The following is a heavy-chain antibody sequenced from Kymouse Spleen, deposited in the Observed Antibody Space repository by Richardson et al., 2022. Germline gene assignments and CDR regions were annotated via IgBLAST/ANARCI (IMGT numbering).Heavy chain of an antibody. V-gene: IGHV3-53*01. CDR1: GFTVSSNY. CDR2: IYSGGST. Sequence: EVQLVESGGGLIQPGGSLRLSCAASGFTVSSNYMSWVRQAPGKGLEWVSVIYSGGSTYYADSVKGRFTISRDNSKNTLYLQMNSLRAEDTAVYYCARERDSSGWYGWFDPWGQGTLVTVSS. CDR3: ARERDSSGWYGWFDP. J-gene: IGHJ5*02. D-gene: IGHD6-19*01.